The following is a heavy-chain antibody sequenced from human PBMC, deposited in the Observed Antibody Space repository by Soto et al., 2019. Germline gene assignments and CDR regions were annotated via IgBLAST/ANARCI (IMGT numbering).Heavy chain of an antibody. Sequence: EVQLLESGGGLVQPGGSLRLSCAASGFTFSSYAMSWVRQAPGKGLEWVSAISGSGGSTYYADSVKGRFTISRDNSKNTLYLQMNSLRAEDTAVYYCAKDMNSSWSGWSNDWYFDLWGRGTLVTVSS. D-gene: IGHD6-13*01. CDR1: GFTFSSYA. CDR3: AKDMNSSWSGWSNDWYFDL. V-gene: IGHV3-23*01. CDR2: ISGSGGST. J-gene: IGHJ2*01.